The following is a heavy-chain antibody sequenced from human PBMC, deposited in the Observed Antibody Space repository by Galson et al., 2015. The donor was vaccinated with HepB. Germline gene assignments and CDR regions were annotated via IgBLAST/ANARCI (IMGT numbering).Heavy chain of an antibody. J-gene: IGHJ5*02. V-gene: IGHV2-5*01. D-gene: IGHD3-22*01. CDR1: GFSLSTNGVG. CDR2: IYWNDDK. CDR3: ARPLCYYASSDGYNWFDP. Sequence: PALVKPTQTLTLTCTFSGFSLSTNGVGVGWIRQPPGKALEWLALIYWNDDKRYSPSLKNRLTITKDTSKNQVVLTMTNMDPVDTATYYCARPLCYYASSDGYNWFDPWGQGILVSVSS.